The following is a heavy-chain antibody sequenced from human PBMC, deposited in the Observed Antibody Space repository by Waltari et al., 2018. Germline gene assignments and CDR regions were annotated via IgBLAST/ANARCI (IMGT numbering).Heavy chain of an antibody. CDR1: GGPFGGSY. CDR2: INHSGST. D-gene: IGHD2-15*01. V-gene: IGHV4-34*01. Sequence: QVQLQQWGAGLLRLWETRSSTAPVKGGPFGGSYGAGSGQPPGKGLEWIGEINHSGSTNYNPSLKSRVTISVDTSKNQFSLKLSSVTAADTAVYYCARWAATRRGWFDPWGQGTLVTVSS. CDR3: ARWAATRRGWFDP. J-gene: IGHJ5*02.